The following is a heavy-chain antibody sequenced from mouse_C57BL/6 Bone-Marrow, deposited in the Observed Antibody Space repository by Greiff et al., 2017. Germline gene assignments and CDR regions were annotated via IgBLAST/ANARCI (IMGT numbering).Heavy chain of an antibody. CDR1: GYTFTDYY. CDR3: ARFTTEVGD. V-gene: IGHV1-19*01. Sequence: VQLKQSGPVLVKPGASVKMSCKASGYTFTDYYMNWVKQSHGKSLEWIGVINPYNGGTSYNQKFKGKATLTVDKSSSTAYMELNSLTSEDSAVYDCARFTTEVGDWGQGTTLTVSS. J-gene: IGHJ2*01. CDR2: INPYNGGT. D-gene: IGHD1-1*01.